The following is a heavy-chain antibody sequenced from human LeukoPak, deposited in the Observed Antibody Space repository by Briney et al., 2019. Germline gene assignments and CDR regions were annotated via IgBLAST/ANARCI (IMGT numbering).Heavy chain of an antibody. V-gene: IGHV3-7*01. Sequence: GGSLRLSCAASGFTFSSYLMSWVRQAPGKGLEWVANIKQDGSEKYYVDSVKGRFTISRDNAKNSLYLQMNSLRAEDTAVYYCARRGLANYPYYYYYMDVWGKGTTVTVSS. CDR3: ARRGLANYPYYYYYMDV. CDR2: IKQDGSEK. D-gene: IGHD4/OR15-4a*01. J-gene: IGHJ6*03. CDR1: GFTFSSYL.